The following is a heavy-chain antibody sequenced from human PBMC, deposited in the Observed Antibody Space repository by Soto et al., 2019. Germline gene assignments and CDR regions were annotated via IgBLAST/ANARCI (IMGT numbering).Heavy chain of an antibody. J-gene: IGHJ4*02. D-gene: IGHD3-3*01. CDR3: ARVGNYDSWSGYWFDY. CDR2: ISNSGATL. V-gene: IGHV3-11*01. CDR1: GFIFKDSY. Sequence: GGSLRLSCAASGFIFKDSYMTWIRQAPGKGLEWVSYISNSGATLYYADSVQGRFSISRDNAGNSLFLQMNSLRTEDTATYYCARVGNYDSWSGYWFDYWGRGALVTVSS.